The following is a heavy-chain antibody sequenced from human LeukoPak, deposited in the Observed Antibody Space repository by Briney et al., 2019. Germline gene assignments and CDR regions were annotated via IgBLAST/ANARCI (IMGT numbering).Heavy chain of an antibody. CDR2: IYYSGST. V-gene: IGHV4-39*01. CDR1: GGSISSSRYY. Sequence: PSETLSLTCTVSGGSISSSRYYWGWIRQPPGKGLEWIGSIYYSGSTYYNPSLKSRVTISVDTSKNQFSLKLSSVTAADTAVYYCASDVDTAMVRDYWGQGTLVTVSS. J-gene: IGHJ4*02. CDR3: ASDVDTAMVRDY. D-gene: IGHD5-18*01.